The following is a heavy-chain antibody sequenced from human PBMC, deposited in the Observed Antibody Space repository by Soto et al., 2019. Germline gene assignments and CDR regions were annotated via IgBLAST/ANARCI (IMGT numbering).Heavy chain of an antibody. CDR1: GFTFSNAW. J-gene: IGHJ4*01. CDR3: TTDPYNTIVIVRFDY. CDR2: IKSKTDGGTT. Sequence: EVQLVESGGGLAKPGGSLTLSCAASGFTFSNAWINWVRQVPGKGLEWVGRIKSKTDGGTTDFAAPVKGRFAISRDDSTSMVSLQINSLKTDDTAVYDGTTDPYNTIVIVRFDYWGHGTLVTVSS. D-gene: IGHD3-22*01. V-gene: IGHV3-15*07.